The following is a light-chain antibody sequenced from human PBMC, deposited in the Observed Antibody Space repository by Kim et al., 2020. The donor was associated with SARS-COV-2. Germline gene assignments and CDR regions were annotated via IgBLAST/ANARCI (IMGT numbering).Light chain of an antibody. V-gene: IGLV3-19*01. CDR2: GKN. CDR1: SLRSSY. CDR3: SSRDSSGRHLWV. J-gene: IGLJ3*02. Sequence: SSELTQDPAVSVALGQTVSITCQGDSLRSSYPSWYQQKPGQAPVLVIYGKNNRPSGIPDRFSDSSSGDTASLTITGAQAEDEADYYCSSRDSSGRHLWVF.